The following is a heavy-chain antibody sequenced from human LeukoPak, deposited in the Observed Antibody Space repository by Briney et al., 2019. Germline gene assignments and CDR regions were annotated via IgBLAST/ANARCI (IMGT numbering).Heavy chain of an antibody. CDR2: IYYSGST. Sequence: SETLSLTCTVSGGSTSSSSYYWGWIRQPPGKGLEWIGSIYYSGSTYYNPSLKSRVTISVDTSKNQFSLKLSSVTAADTAVYYCARDIYGDYTLGWFDPWGQGTLVTVSS. V-gene: IGHV4-39*02. CDR1: GGSTSSSSYY. CDR3: ARDIYGDYTLGWFDP. J-gene: IGHJ5*02. D-gene: IGHD4-17*01.